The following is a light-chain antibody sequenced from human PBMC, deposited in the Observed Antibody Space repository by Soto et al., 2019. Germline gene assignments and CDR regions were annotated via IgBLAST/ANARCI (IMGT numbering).Light chain of an antibody. CDR1: SSDVGGYDY. J-gene: IGLJ2*01. Sequence: QSVLTQPASVSGSPGQSITISCTGTSSDVGGYDYVSWYQQHPGKAPKLMVYEVTKRPSGVSTRFSGSKSGNTASLTISGLQSEDESDDFCSSYTSSNPLVVFGGGTQLTVL. V-gene: IGLV2-14*01. CDR2: EVT. CDR3: SSYTSSNPLVV.